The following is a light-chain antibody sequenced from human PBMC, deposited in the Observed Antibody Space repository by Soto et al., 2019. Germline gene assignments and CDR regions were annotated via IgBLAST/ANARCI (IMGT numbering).Light chain of an antibody. CDR1: QDISRF. Sequence: DVQMTQSPSAMSASVGDRVTITCRESQDISRFVAWFQQKPGKAPERLIYDTSTLQVGVPSRLSGGGSGTEFTLAISGLQPEDFATYYCLQHTSYTYTFGQG. CDR3: LQHTSYTYT. J-gene: IGKJ2*01. V-gene: IGKV1-17*03. CDR2: DTS.